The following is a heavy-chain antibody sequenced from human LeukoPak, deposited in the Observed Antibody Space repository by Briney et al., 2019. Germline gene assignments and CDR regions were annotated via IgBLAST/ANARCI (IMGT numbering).Heavy chain of an antibody. D-gene: IGHD1-26*01. Sequence: PGGSLRLSCAASGFTFSGSAMHWVRQASGKGLEWVGRIRSKANSYATAYAASVKGRFTISRDDSKNAAYLQMNSLKTEDTAVYYCTRTPLGATTPYAGSDWGQGTLVTVSS. CDR2: IRSKANSYAT. CDR1: GFTFSGSA. CDR3: TRTPLGATTPYAGSD. V-gene: IGHV3-73*01. J-gene: IGHJ4*02.